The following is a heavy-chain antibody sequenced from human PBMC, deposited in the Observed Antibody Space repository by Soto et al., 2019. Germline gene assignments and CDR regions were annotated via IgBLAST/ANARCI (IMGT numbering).Heavy chain of an antibody. CDR2: INSDGSTT. V-gene: IGHV3-74*01. Sequence: GGSLRLSCAASGFTFRNYWMHWVRQAPGKGLVWVSRINSDGSTTSYADSVKGRFTISRDNAKNTLSLQMNSLRAEDTAVYFCARSSYDSSGYSKDYDFWGLGTLVTVSS. CDR3: ARSSYDSSGYSKDYDF. CDR1: GFTFRNYW. D-gene: IGHD3-22*01. J-gene: IGHJ4*02.